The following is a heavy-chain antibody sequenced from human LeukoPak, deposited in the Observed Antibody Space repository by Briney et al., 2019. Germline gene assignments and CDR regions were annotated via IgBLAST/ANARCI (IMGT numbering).Heavy chain of an antibody. CDR1: GGSVSNSLYY. CDR2: IYYSGST. J-gene: IGHJ4*02. V-gene: IGHV4-61*01. CDR3: ARVLRAASWRSYDY. D-gene: IGHD5-18*01. Sequence: SETLSLTCTVSGGSVSNSLYYWSRIRQPPGKGLEWIGYIYYSGSTNYNPSLKSRVTISIDTSRNQFSLRLNSMTAADTAVYYCARVLRAASWRSYDYWGQGSLVTVSS.